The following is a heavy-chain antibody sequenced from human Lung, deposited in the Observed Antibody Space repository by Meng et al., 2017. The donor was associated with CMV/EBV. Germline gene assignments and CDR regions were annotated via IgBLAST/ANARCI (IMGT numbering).Heavy chain of an antibody. J-gene: IGHJ4*02. CDR3: ASLFCGPTTCYYFDW. D-gene: IGHD2-21*01. CDR2: INRDGSEK. Sequence: GESLKISCSASGFRFSTYSMSRVRQAPGKGLEWLASINRDGSEKDYVDSVKGRFTISRDNAKNSLYLVMNSLRAEDTAVYYCASLFCGPTTCYYFDWWGQGTLVTVSS. V-gene: IGHV3-7*01. CDR1: GFRFSTYS.